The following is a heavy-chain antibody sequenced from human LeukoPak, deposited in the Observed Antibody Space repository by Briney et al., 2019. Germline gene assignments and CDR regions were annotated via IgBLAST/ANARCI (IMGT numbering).Heavy chain of an antibody. Sequence: PSETLSLTCTVSGGSISTYYWNWIRQPPGKGLEWIGRIYTSGSTNYNPSLKSRVTISVDTSKNQFSLKLSSVTAADTAVYYCARGSYMTPRPYYYYYYMDVWGKGTTVTVSS. CDR3: ARGSYMTPRPYYYYYYMDV. CDR2: IYTSGST. CDR1: GGSISTYY. D-gene: IGHD4-11*01. V-gene: IGHV4-4*08. J-gene: IGHJ6*03.